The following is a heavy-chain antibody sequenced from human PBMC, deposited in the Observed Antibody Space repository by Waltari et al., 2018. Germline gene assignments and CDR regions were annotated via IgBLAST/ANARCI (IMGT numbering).Heavy chain of an antibody. D-gene: IGHD1-20*01. Sequence: QVQLVQSGAEVKKPGSSVKVSCKASGGTFSSYAISWVRQAPGQGLEWMGGISPILGIANYAQKFQGRVTITADKSTITAYMELSSLRSEDTAVYYCARWVNNWNDVEDYWGQGTLVTVSS. V-gene: IGHV1-69*10. CDR3: ARWVNNWNDVEDY. CDR2: ISPILGIA. CDR1: GGTFSSYA. J-gene: IGHJ4*02.